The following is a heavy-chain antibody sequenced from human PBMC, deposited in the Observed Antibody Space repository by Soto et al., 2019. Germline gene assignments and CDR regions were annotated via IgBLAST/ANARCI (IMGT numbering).Heavy chain of an antibody. CDR1: GFTFSSYS. D-gene: IGHD3-10*01. Sequence: EVQLVESGGGLVQPGGSLRLSCAASGFTFSSYSMNWVRQAPGKGLEWVSYISSSSSTIYYADSVKGRFTISRDNAKNSLYLQMNSLRAEDTAVYYCASDPFGELPLYDYYYMDVWGKGTTVTVSS. CDR3: ASDPFGELPLYDYYYMDV. J-gene: IGHJ6*03. CDR2: ISSSSSTI. V-gene: IGHV3-48*01.